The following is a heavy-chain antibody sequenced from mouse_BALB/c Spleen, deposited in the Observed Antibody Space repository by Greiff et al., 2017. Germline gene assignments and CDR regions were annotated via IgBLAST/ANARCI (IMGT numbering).Heavy chain of an antibody. J-gene: IGHJ3*01. D-gene: IGHD1-2*01. Sequence: EVQLQQSGAELVKPGASVKLSCTASGFNIKDTYMHWVKQRPEQGLEWIGRIDPANGNTKYDPKFQGKATITADTSSNTAYLQLSSLTSEDTAVYYCAEGATATSGFAYWGQGTLVTVSA. V-gene: IGHV14-3*02. CDR3: AEGATATSGFAY. CDR2: IDPANGNT. CDR1: GFNIKDTY.